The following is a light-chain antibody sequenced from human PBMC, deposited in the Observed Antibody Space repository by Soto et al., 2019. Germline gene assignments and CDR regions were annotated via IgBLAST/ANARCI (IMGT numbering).Light chain of an antibody. CDR3: QQYDSCHLT. J-gene: IGKJ4*01. CDR2: GAS. V-gene: IGKV3D-15*01. Sequence: EIVMTQSPGTLSVSTEEGATLSCRASQSVDRNLAWYQQKPGQAPRLLIYGASTRPTGIPDRFSGSGSGTEFSRTMISLQSEDFAVYYCQQYDSCHLTFGGGTKVEIK. CDR1: QSVDRN.